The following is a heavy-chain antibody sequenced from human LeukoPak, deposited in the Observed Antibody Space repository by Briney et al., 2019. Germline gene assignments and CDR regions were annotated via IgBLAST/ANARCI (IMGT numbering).Heavy chain of an antibody. J-gene: IGHJ5*02. D-gene: IGHD3-3*01. CDR2: VLALFGTA. V-gene: IGHV1-69*05. CDR3: ARVDGIFGVPILAGWFDP. CDR1: GGTFSRYA. Sequence: SVQVSCKASGGTFSRYAISWVRQDPGHGLEWMGGVLALFGTANDAQKFQGRVTIPTDESTSKAAMELSSLRSEETAVFYCARVDGIFGVPILAGWFDPWGQGTLVTVSS.